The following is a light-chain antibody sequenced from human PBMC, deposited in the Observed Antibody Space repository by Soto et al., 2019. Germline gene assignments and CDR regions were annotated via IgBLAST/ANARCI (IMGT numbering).Light chain of an antibody. J-gene: IGKJ2*01. V-gene: IGKV1-5*03. Sequence: DIQMTQSPSTLSASVGDRVTITCRASQSISSWLAWYQQKPGKAPKILIYKASSLESGVPSRFSGGRSETEFTLTISSLQPDDFATYYCQQYNSYSPYTFGQGTKLEIK. CDR1: QSISSW. CDR2: KAS. CDR3: QQYNSYSPYT.